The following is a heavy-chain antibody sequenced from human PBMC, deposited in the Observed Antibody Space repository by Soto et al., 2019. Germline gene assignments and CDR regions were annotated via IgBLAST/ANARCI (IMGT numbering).Heavy chain of an antibody. D-gene: IGHD5-18*01. CDR1: GFTFSSYA. J-gene: IGHJ4*02. CDR2: INNNGDTT. V-gene: IGHV3-64D*08. CDR3: VGGASQLWPLV. Sequence: PGGSLRLSCAASGFTFSSYAMHWVRQAPGKGLEYVSAINNNGDTTYYADSVKGRFTISRDNSKNTLYLQMSSLRAEDTAVYYCVGGASQLWPLVWGQGTLVTVSS.